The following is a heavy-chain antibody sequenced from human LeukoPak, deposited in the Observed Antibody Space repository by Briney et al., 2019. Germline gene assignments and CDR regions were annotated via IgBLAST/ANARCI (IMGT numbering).Heavy chain of an antibody. CDR2: IKQDGTEK. Sequence: GGSLRLSCAGSGFTFRSYWMNWVRQAPGKGLEWLAIIKQDGTEKHYKGSVEGRFTISRDNAKNSLHLQMNSQRAEDTAVYYCAGGSGYLITSWGQGTLVTVSS. V-gene: IGHV3-7*01. CDR1: GFTFRSYW. CDR3: AGGSGYLITS. D-gene: IGHD3-9*01. J-gene: IGHJ5*02.